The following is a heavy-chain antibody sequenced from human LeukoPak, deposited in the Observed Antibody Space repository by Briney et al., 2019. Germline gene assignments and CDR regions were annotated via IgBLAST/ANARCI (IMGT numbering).Heavy chain of an antibody. D-gene: IGHD4-23*01. J-gene: IGHJ4*02. V-gene: IGHV4-4*07. CDR2: IYSSGNT. CDR3: ARNSGDY. Sequence: PSETLSLTCSVSGGSISDFYWSWIRQPAGKGLEWIGRIYSSGNTNYNPSLKCRVTMSLDASKNQFSLKVSSVTAADTAVYYCARNSGDYWGQGTLVTVSS. CDR1: GGSISDFY.